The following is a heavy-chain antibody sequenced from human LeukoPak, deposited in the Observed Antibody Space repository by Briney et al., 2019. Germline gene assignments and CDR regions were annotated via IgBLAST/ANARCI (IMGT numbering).Heavy chain of an antibody. Sequence: GGSLRLSCAASEFTFSDYYMNWIRQAPGKGLEWVSYISSSSSYTKYADSVKGRFTVSRDNAKNSLYLQMNSLRAEDTAVYYCARDPRLDGDYEYYFYYGMDVWGKGTTVTVSS. D-gene: IGHD4-17*01. V-gene: IGHV3-11*06. CDR3: ARDPRLDGDYEYYFYYGMDV. CDR2: ISSSSSYT. J-gene: IGHJ6*04. CDR1: EFTFSDYY.